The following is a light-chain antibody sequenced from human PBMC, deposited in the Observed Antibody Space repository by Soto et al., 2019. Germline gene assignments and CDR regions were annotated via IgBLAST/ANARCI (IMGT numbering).Light chain of an antibody. Sequence: EGVLTQSPATLSLSPGERATLSCRASQSVSSYLAWYQQKPGQAPRLLIYDASNRATGIPARFSGSGSGTEFTLTISSLEPEDFAFYYCQQRSNWPPLFTFDPGTKVDIK. CDR2: DAS. J-gene: IGKJ3*01. CDR1: QSVSSY. CDR3: QQRSNWPPLFT. V-gene: IGKV3-11*01.